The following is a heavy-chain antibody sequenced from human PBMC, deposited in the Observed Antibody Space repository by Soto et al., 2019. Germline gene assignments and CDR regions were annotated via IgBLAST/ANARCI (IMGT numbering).Heavy chain of an antibody. J-gene: IGHJ4*02. CDR2: ISYDGSNK. CDR3: AEPYSALLGYFDY. Sequence: QVQLVESGGGVVQPGRSLRLSCAASGFTFSSYAMHWVRQAPGKGLEWVAVISYDGSNKYYADSVKGRFTISRDNSKNTLYLQMYSLRAEETAVYYCAEPYSALLGYFDYWCQGTLVTVSS. D-gene: IGHD6-13*01. CDR1: GFTFSSYA. V-gene: IGHV3-30-3*01.